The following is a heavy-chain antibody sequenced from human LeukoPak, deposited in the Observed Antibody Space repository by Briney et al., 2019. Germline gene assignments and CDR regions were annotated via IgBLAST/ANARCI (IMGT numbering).Heavy chain of an antibody. J-gene: IGHJ4*02. CDR2: ISGSGGST. D-gene: IGHD3-22*01. CDR3: AKDTSYYYDSSGYSDY. V-gene: IGHV3-23*01. Sequence: PGGSLRLSCAASGFTFSSYAMSWVRQAPGKGLEWVSGISGSGGSTYYADSVKGRFTISRDNFKNTLYLQMNSLRAEDTAVYYCAKDTSYYYDSSGYSDYWGQGTLVTVSS. CDR1: GFTFSSYA.